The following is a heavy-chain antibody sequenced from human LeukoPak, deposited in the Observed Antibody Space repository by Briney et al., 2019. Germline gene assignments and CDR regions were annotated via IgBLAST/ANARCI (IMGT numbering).Heavy chain of an antibody. J-gene: IGHJ4*02. CDR1: GFTFSSYS. CDR2: ISSSSSYI. CDR3: ARRGAVAGTIDY. D-gene: IGHD6-19*01. Sequence: GGSLRLSCAASGFTFSSYSMNWVRQAPGKGLEWVSSISSSSSYIYYADSVKSRFTISRGNAKNSLYLQMNSLRAEDTAVYYCARRGAVAGTIDYWGQGALVTVSS. V-gene: IGHV3-21*01.